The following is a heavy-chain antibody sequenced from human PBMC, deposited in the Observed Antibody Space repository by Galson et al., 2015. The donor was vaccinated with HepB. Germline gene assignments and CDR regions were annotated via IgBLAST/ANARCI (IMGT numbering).Heavy chain of an antibody. CDR3: AKVGEWCSRTRCYEVNNGMDV. CDR1: RFTFSSYA. CDR2: ISNDGTEE. Sequence: SLRLSCAASRFTFSSYAMHWVCQAPGKGLEWVAVISNDGTEEHYGDSVKGRFTISRDNSKNTLSLQMNTLRPEDTAVYYCAKVGEWCSRTRCYEVNNGMDVWGQGTTVIVSS. J-gene: IGHJ6*02. D-gene: IGHD2-2*01. V-gene: IGHV3-30*18.